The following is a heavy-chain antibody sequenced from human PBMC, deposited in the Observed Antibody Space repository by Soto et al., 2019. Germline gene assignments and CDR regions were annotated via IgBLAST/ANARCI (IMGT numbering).Heavy chain of an antibody. Sequence: SETLSLTCSVSGGSMSKFYWSWIRKTAGKGLEWMGRVYATGTSDYNPSLRSRVTISVDTPKNQFSLKLSSVTAADTAVYYCATVSFGELWSYYYGMDVWVQGTTVTVSS. CDR1: GGSMSKFY. CDR3: ATVSFGELWSYYYGMDV. D-gene: IGHD3-10*01. CDR2: VYATGTS. V-gene: IGHV4-4*07. J-gene: IGHJ6*02.